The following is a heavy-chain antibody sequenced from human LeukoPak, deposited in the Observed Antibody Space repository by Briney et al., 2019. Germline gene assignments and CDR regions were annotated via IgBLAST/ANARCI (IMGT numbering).Heavy chain of an antibody. Sequence: GGSLRLSCAASGFIFSNYAMSWVRQAPGKGLEWVSAISGSGVDTYYTDSVKGRFTISRDNSKNRLYVQMNSLRDDDTAVYYCAETVGTDDFWRGVLDYWGQGTLVTASS. V-gene: IGHV3-23*01. D-gene: IGHD3-3*01. CDR2: ISGSGVDT. CDR3: AETVGTDDFWRGVLDY. J-gene: IGHJ4*02. CDR1: GFIFSNYA.